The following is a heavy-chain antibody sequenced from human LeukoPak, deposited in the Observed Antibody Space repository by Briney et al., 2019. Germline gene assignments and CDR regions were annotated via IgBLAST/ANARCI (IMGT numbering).Heavy chain of an antibody. CDR1: GFIFNNYV. CDR3: AKDLEAGYYGSGSQYFDY. CDR2: SGGGGGRT. J-gene: IGHJ4*02. D-gene: IGHD3-10*01. Sequence: PGGSLRLSCAASGFIFNNYVMSWVRQGPGKGLEWVSASGGGGGRTYYADSVKGRFTISRDNSKNTLYLQMNSLRAEDTAVYYCAKDLEAGYYGSGSQYFDYWGQGTLVTVSS. V-gene: IGHV3-23*01.